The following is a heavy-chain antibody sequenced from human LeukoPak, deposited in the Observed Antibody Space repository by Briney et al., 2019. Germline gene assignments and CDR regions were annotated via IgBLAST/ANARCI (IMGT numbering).Heavy chain of an antibody. J-gene: IGHJ4*02. D-gene: IGHD3-10*01. CDR2: IGPSADIK. CDR1: GFTSSNHG. Sequence: GGSLRLSCAASGFTSSNHGMNWVRQAPGKGLEWVSGIGPSADIKYYADSVKGRFTISRDNSKNMLYLEVISLTADDTAVYYCAKDDAWLRFGEWSQGTLVTVSS. V-gene: IGHV3-23*01. CDR3: AKDDAWLRFGE.